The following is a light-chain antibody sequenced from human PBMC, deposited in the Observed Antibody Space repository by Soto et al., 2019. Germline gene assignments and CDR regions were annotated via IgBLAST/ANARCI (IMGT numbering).Light chain of an antibody. J-gene: IGKJ1*01. CDR1: QDISRY. CDR3: QHYNSYSEA. Sequence: GDRVTITCRASQDISRYLAWYQQKPGKAPKLLIYKASTLKSGVPSRFSGSGSGTEFTLTISSLQPDDFATYYCQHYNSYSEAFGQGTKVELK. V-gene: IGKV1-5*03. CDR2: KAS.